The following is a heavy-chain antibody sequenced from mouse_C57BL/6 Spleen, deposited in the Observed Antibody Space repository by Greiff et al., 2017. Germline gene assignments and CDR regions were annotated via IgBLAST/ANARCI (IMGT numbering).Heavy chain of an antibody. Sequence: EVQLQQSGPELVKPGASVKISCKASGYTFTDYYMNWVKQSHGKSLAWIGDINPNHGGTSYNQKFKGKATLTVDKSSSTAYMELRSLTSEDSAVYYCARWKDGNPWDYGGQGTSVTVSS. CDR1: GYTFTDYY. J-gene: IGHJ4*01. V-gene: IGHV1-26*01. D-gene: IGHD2-1*01. CDR2: INPNHGGT. CDR3: ARWKDGNPWDY.